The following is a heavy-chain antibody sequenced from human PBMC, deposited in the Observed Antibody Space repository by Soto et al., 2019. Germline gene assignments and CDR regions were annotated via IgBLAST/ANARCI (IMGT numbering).Heavy chain of an antibody. J-gene: IGHJ6*04. CDR3: ARYAEPAAYCGGDCYPLCGMDV. Sequence: GASVKVSCKASGYTFTSYYMHWVRQAPGQGLGWMGIIKPSGVSTIYAQKFQGRVTMTRDTSTSTVYMELSSLRSEDTAVYYCARYAEPAAYCGGDCYPLCGMDVWGKGTTVTVSS. V-gene: IGHV1-46*01. CDR1: GYTFTSYY. CDR2: IKPSGVST. D-gene: IGHD2-21*02.